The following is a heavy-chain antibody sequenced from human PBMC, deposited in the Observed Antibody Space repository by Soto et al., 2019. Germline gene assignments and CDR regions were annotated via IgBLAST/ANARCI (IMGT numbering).Heavy chain of an antibody. V-gene: IGHV4-34*01. J-gene: IGHJ4*02. CDR2: INHSGST. Sequence: SETLSLTCAVYGGSFSGYYWSWIRQPPGKGLEWIGEINHSGSTNYNPSLKSRVTISVDTSKNQFSLKLSSVTAADTAVYYCARGRRHYDFWSGPRRYFDYWGQGTLVTVSS. CDR3: ARGRRHYDFWSGPRRYFDY. D-gene: IGHD3-3*01. CDR1: GGSFSGYY.